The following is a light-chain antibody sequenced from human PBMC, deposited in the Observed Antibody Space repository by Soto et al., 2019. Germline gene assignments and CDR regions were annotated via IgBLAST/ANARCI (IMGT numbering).Light chain of an antibody. CDR1: QSISSW. J-gene: IGKJ1*01. CDR2: AAS. CDR3: LQDYNYPWT. V-gene: IGKV1-6*01. Sequence: GDRVTITCRASQSISSWLAWYQQKTGKAPKLLIYAASTLQSGVPSRFSGSGSGTDFTLTISSLQPEDFATYYCLQDYNYPWTFGQGTKVDI.